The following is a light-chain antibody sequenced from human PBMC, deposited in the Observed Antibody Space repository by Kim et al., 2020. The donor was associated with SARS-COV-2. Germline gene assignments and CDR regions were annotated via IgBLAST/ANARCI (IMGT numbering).Light chain of an antibody. J-gene: IGLJ2*01. CDR1: SGSIASNY. CDR2: EDN. Sequence: GKTVTSTCTRSSGSIASNYVQWYQQRPGSTPTTVIYEDNERPSGVPDRFSGSIDSSSNSASLTISGLKTEDEADYYCQSYDSSNLVFGGGTQLTVL. V-gene: IGLV6-57*01. CDR3: QSYDSSNLV.